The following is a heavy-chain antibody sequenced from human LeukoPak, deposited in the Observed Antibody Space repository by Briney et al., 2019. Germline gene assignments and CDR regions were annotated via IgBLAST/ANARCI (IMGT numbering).Heavy chain of an antibody. D-gene: IGHD3-10*01. CDR2: IIPIFGTA. Sequence: ASVKVSCKASGGTFSSYAISWVRQAPGQGLEWMGGIIPIFGTANYAQKFQGRVTMTRNTSISTAYMELSSLRSEDTAVYYCARGPEPKDGSGSYPPDYWGQGTLVTVSS. CDR3: ARGPEPKDGSGSYPPDY. V-gene: IGHV1-69*05. J-gene: IGHJ4*02. CDR1: GGTFSSYA.